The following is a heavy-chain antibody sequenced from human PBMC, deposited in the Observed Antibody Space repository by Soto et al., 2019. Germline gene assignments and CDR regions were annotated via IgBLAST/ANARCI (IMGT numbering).Heavy chain of an antibody. CDR1: GDAISSPNW. Sequence: QVQLQESGPGLVKPSETLSRTCAVSGDAISSPNWWSWYRQSPGKGLELIGEMFASGSSNYNPSLDGRVTLSLDPSKNHFSLKLTSLTAADTAIYYCAREGFDHRPDYWGQGIPVYVSS. J-gene: IGHJ4*02. V-gene: IGHV4-4*02. CDR3: AREGFDHRPDY. CDR2: MFASGSS.